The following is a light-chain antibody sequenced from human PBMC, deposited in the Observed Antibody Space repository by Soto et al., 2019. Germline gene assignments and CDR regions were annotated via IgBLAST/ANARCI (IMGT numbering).Light chain of an antibody. CDR3: QQYGSSSLT. CDR2: GAS. J-gene: IGKJ1*01. CDR1: QSVSSSY. Sequence: EIVMTQSPATVSVSPGERATLSFMASQSVSSSYLAWYQQKPGQAPRLLIYGASSRATGIPDRFSGSGSGTDFTLTISRLEPEDFAVYYCQQYGSSSLTFGQGTKVDIK. V-gene: IGKV3-20*01.